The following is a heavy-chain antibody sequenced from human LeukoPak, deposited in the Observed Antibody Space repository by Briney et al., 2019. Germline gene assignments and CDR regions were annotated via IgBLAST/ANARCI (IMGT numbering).Heavy chain of an antibody. Sequence: PGGSLRLSCAASGFTFSSYEMNWVRQAPGKGLEWVSYITSSGSTIYYADSVKGRFTISRDNAKNSLYLQMTSLRAEDTALYYCARWGKQWLRASYYYGMDVWGQGTTVTVSS. CDR2: ITSSGSTI. CDR3: ARWGKQWLRASYYYGMDV. V-gene: IGHV3-48*03. D-gene: IGHD6-19*01. CDR1: GFTFSSYE. J-gene: IGHJ6*02.